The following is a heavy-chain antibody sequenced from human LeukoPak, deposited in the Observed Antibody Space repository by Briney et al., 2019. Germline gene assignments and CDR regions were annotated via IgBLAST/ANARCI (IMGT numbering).Heavy chain of an antibody. CDR3: ARALDGVALDY. J-gene: IGHJ4*02. D-gene: IGHD2-15*01. Sequence: GASVKVSCKASGYTFTSYQINWVRQAPGQGLEWMGWVSAYNGNTNYAQKLQGRVTVTTDTSTSTASMELRSLRSDDTAVYSCARALDGVALDYWGQGTLVTVSS. CDR2: VSAYNGNT. CDR1: GYTFTSYQ. V-gene: IGHV1-18*01.